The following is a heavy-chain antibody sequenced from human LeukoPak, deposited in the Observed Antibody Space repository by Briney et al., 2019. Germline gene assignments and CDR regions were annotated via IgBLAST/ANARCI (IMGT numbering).Heavy chain of an antibody. J-gene: IGHJ4*02. V-gene: IGHV1-18*01. D-gene: IGHD1-26*01. Sequence: MGWISAYNGNTNYAQKLQGRVTMTTDTCTSTAYMELRSLRSDDTAVYYCARSGSYYDFDYWGQGTLVTVSS. CDR3: ARSGSYYDFDY. CDR2: ISAYNGNT.